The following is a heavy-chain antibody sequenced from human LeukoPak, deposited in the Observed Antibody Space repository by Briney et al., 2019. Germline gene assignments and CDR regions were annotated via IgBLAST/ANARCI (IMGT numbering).Heavy chain of an antibody. Sequence: SQTLSLTCTVPSGSISSNNHYWGWIRQPHGKGLVWLGSINYRGDTDYNPSLKSRVTISIDPSKKQFSLKVNSVTAADTAVYYCVRERQYCSGGNCYSEDLPDSWGQGTLVIVSS. D-gene: IGHD2-15*01. CDR2: INYRGDT. CDR3: VRERQYCSGGNCYSEDLPDS. V-gene: IGHV4-39*07. J-gene: IGHJ4*02. CDR1: SGSISSNNHY.